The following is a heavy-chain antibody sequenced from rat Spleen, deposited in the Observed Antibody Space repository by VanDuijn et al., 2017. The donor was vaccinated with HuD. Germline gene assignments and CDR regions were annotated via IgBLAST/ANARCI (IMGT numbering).Heavy chain of an antibody. CDR1: GYSITSSYN. J-gene: IGHJ3*01. Sequence: EVQLQESGPGLVKPSQSLSLTCSVTGYSITSSYNWNWIRKFPGDKLEWMGCINSAGNSNYNPALKSRISISRDTSKNQFFLQVNSVTTEDTATYYCARWHYYSSYISSWFAYWGQGTLVTVSS. CDR3: ARWHYYSSYISSWFAY. D-gene: IGHD1-2*01. CDR2: INSAGNS. V-gene: IGHV3-3*01.